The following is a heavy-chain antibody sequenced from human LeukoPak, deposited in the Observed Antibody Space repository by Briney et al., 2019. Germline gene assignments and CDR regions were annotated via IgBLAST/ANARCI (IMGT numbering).Heavy chain of an antibody. CDR3: ARGRGSYGYSDY. CDR1: GGSINSYY. J-gene: IGHJ4*02. D-gene: IGHD5-18*01. V-gene: IGHV4-4*07. CDR2: IYSSGST. Sequence: SETLSLTCTVSGGSINSYYWTWIRQTAGKGLEWIGRIYSSGSTKYNPSLKSRVTLSVDTSKNQFSLKLSSVTAADTAVYYCARGRGSYGYSDYWGQGTLVTVSS.